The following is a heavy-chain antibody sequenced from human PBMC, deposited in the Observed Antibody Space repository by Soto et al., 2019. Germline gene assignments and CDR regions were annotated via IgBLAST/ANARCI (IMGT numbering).Heavy chain of an antibody. CDR2: IFSSGTT. V-gene: IGHV4-30-4*01. D-gene: IGHD3-16*01. Sequence: QVQLRESGPGLVMPSQTLSLTCTVSGDSISSGNKYWSWIRQAPGKGLEWIGYIFSSGTTYYNPSLKSRLTMSLDTSQNQFSLKLNSVTAADTAVYFCARVPSPFDFYYAMDVWGQGTTVTVSS. CDR3: ARVPSPFDFYYAMDV. CDR1: GDSISSGNKY. J-gene: IGHJ6*02.